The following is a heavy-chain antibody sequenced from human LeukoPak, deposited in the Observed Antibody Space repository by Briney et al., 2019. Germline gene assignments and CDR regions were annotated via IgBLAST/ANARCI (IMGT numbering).Heavy chain of an antibody. J-gene: IGHJ5*02. CDR2: IIPIFGTA. V-gene: IGHV1-69*13. D-gene: IGHD6-13*01. CDR1: GYTFTSYY. CDR3: ARRQQLGWFDP. Sequence: ASVKVSCKASGYTFTSYYLHWVRQAPGQGLEWMGGIIPIFGTASYAQKFQGRVTITADESTSTAYMELSSLRSEDTAVYYCARRQQLGWFDPWGQGTLVTVSS.